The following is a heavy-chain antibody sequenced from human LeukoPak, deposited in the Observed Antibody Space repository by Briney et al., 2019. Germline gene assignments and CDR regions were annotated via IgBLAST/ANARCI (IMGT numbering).Heavy chain of an antibody. CDR3: ARVGYSSSGPFDP. Sequence: SETLSLTCSVSGGSISSSSYYWGWIRQPPGKGLEWIGSIYYRGSTYYNPSLKSRVTISVDTSKNQFSLKLSSVTAADTAVYYCARVGYSSSGPFDPWGQGTLVTVSS. V-gene: IGHV4-39*07. CDR2: IYYRGST. CDR1: GGSISSSSYY. D-gene: IGHD6-13*01. J-gene: IGHJ5*02.